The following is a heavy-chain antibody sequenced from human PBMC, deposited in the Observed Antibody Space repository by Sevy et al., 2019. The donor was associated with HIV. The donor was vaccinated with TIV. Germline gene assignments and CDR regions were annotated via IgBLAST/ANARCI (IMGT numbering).Heavy chain of an antibody. CDR2: IDPSGGGT. CDR3: ASYTTGSRGDY. V-gene: IGHV1-46*01. CDR1: GYTFTRYY. J-gene: IGHJ4*02. Sequence: ASVKVPCKASGYTFTRYYMHWVRQAPGQGLEWMGIIDPSGGGTTYAQKFQGRVSMTRDTSTSTAYMDLTSLRSEDTAVYYCASYTTGSRGDYWGQGSQVTVSS. D-gene: IGHD1-1*01.